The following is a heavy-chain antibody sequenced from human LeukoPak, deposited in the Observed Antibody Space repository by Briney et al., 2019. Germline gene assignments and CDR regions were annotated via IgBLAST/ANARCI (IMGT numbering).Heavy chain of an antibody. CDR3: ASFGELRGDY. D-gene: IGHD3-10*01. J-gene: IGHJ4*02. CDR1: GFTFSSYG. Sequence: GGSLRLSCAASGFTFSSYGMHWVRQAPGKGLEWVAVISYDGSNKYYADSVKGRFTISRDNSKNTLYLQMNSLRAEDTAVYYCASFGELRGDYWGQGTLVTVSS. V-gene: IGHV3-30*03. CDR2: ISYDGSNK.